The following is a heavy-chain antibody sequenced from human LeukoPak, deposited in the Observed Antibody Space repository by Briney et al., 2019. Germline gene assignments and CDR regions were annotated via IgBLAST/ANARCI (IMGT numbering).Heavy chain of an antibody. CDR2: SYQSGST. D-gene: IGHD6-19*01. V-gene: IGHV4-38-2*01. CDR1: GYSISSAYY. J-gene: IGHJ6*03. Sequence: KPSETLSLTCAVSGYSISSAYYWGWLRQPPGRGLEWIGSSYQSGSTYYSPSLQSRVTISVDTSKNHFSLKLSSVTAADTAVYYCARVAIYMAVAPRDYYYYMDVGGKGTTVTV. CDR3: ARVAIYMAVAPRDYYYYMDV.